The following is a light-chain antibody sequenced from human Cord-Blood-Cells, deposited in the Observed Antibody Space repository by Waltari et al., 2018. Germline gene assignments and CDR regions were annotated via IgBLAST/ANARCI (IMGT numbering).Light chain of an antibody. CDR2: AAS. CDR1: QSMSSY. Sequence: IQMIQSSPSLSASGGDRATITCLASQSMSSYLNWYQQKPGKAPKLLIYAASSLQSGVPSRFSGSGSGTDFTLTISSLQPEEFATYYCQQSYSTPWTFGQGTKVEIK. J-gene: IGKJ1*01. V-gene: IGKV1-39*01. CDR3: QQSYSTPWT.